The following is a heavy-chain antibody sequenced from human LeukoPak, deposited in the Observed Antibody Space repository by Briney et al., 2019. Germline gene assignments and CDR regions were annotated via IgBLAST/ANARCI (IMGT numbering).Heavy chain of an antibody. V-gene: IGHV1-8*03. Sequence: ASVKLSCKASGYTFTIYDIHWVRQATGQGLEWMGWMNANSGDTGYAQKFQGRVTFTRNTAINTAYMELSSLRSEDTAVYYWAFSGYNYYYYMDVWGKGTTVTVSS. J-gene: IGHJ6*03. CDR3: AFSGYNYYYYMDV. CDR2: MNANSGDT. D-gene: IGHD1-26*01. CDR1: GYTFTIYD.